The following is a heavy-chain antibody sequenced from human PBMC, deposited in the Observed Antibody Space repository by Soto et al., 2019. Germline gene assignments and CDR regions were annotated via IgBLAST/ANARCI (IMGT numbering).Heavy chain of an antibody. J-gene: IGHJ5*02. V-gene: IGHV4-38-2*02. CDR1: GYSISSGYY. CDR3: ARENGVLGITGTTSWFDP. CDR2: IYHSGST. D-gene: IGHD1-7*01. Sequence: PSETLSLTCAASGYSISSGYYWGWIRQPPGKGLEWIGSIYHSGSTYYNPSLKSRVTISVDTSKNQFSLKLSSVTAPDTAMYYCARENGVLGITGTTSWFDPWGQGTLVTVSS.